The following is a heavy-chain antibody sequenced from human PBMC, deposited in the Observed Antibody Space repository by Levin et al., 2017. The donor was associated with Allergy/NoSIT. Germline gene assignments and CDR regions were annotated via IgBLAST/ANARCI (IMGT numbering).Heavy chain of an antibody. V-gene: IGHV5-51*01. D-gene: IGHD4-23*01. CDR3: ARLTVVTAYYFDY. CDR2: IYPGDSDT. Sequence: PGGSLRLSCKGSGYSFTSYWIGWVRQMPGKGLEWMGIIYPGDSDTRYSPSFQGQVTISADKSISTAYLQWSSLKASDTAMYYCARLTVVTAYYFDYWGQGTLVTVSS. CDR1: GYSFTSYW. J-gene: IGHJ4*02.